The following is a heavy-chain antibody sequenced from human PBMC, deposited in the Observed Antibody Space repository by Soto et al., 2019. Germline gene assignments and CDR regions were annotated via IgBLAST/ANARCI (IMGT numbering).Heavy chain of an antibody. Sequence: QVQLVQSGAEVKKPGSSVKVSCKASGGTFSSYTISWVRQAPGRGLEWMGRIIPILGIANYAQKFQGRVTITADKSTSTAYMELSSLRSEDTAVYYCAEVAGTDYYYGMDVWGQGTTVTVSS. J-gene: IGHJ6*02. D-gene: IGHD6-19*01. CDR3: AEVAGTDYYYGMDV. CDR1: GGTFSSYT. CDR2: IIPILGIA. V-gene: IGHV1-69*02.